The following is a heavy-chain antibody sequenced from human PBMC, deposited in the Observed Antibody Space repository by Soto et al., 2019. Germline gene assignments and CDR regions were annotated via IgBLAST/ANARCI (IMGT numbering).Heavy chain of an antibody. Sequence: PGGSLRLSCSASGFTFSSYAMHWVRQAPGKGLEYVSAISSNGGSTYYADSVKGRFTISRDNSKNTLYLQMSSLRAEDTAVYYCVKXSYCTNGVCYTFSWFDPWGQGTLVTVSS. V-gene: IGHV3-64D*06. CDR2: ISSNGGST. D-gene: IGHD2-8*01. J-gene: IGHJ5*02. CDR3: VKXSYCTNGVCYTFSWFDP. CDR1: GFTFSSYA.